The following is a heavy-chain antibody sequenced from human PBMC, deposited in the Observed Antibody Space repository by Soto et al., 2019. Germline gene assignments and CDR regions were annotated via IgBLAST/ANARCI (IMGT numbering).Heavy chain of an antibody. Sequence: QVQLQESGPGLVKPSQTLSLTCTVSGGSISSGDYYWSWIRQPPGKGLEWIGYIYYSGSTYYNPSLKSRVTISVDTSKNQFSLKLSSVTAADTAVYYCARDRDCGGDCPYYFDYWGQGTLVTVSS. CDR1: GGSISSGDYY. V-gene: IGHV4-30-4*01. D-gene: IGHD2-21*02. J-gene: IGHJ4*02. CDR2: IYYSGST. CDR3: ARDRDCGGDCPYYFDY.